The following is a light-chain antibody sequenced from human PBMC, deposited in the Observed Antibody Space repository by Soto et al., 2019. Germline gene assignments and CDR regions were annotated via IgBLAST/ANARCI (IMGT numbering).Light chain of an antibody. J-gene: IGKJ2*01. V-gene: IGKV3-20*01. CDR1: QSVRSNY. CDR3: QHYGGSPLYT. CDR2: GAS. Sequence: EIVLTQSPGTLSLSPGEGATLSCRASQSVRSNYLAWYQQKPGQAPSLLIYGASSRATGIPDRFSGSGSGTDFTLTISRLELEGFAVYYYQHYGGSPLYTIVHGTNLEIK.